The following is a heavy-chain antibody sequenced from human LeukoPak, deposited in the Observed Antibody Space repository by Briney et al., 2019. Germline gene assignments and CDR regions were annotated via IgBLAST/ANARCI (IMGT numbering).Heavy chain of an antibody. CDR2: ISSSSSYI. J-gene: IGHJ4*02. CDR1: EFTFSHYN. CDR3: ARSDYGSLDY. V-gene: IGHV3-21*01. Sequence: GGSLRLSCAASEFTFSHYNMNWVRQAPGKGLEWVSSISSSSSYIYYADSVKGRFTISRDNAKNSLYLQMNSLRAEDTAVYYCARSDYGSLDYWGQGTLVTVSS. D-gene: IGHD3-16*01.